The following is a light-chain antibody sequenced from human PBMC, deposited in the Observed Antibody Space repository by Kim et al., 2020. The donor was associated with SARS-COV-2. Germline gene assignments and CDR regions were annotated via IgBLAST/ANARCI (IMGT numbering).Light chain of an antibody. J-gene: IGLJ2*01. Sequence: SSELTQDPAVSVALGQTVRITCQGDSLRSYYATWYQQKSGQAPVLVFYGKNKRPSGIPDRISGSSSGNTASLSITEAQAADEADYYCKSRDSRGKVVFGGGTKVTVL. V-gene: IGLV3-19*01. CDR1: SLRSYY. CDR3: KSRDSRGKVV. CDR2: GKN.